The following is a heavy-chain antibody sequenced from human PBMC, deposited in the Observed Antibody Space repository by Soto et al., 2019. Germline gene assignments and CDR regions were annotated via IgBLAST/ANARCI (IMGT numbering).Heavy chain of an antibody. J-gene: IGHJ5*02. CDR1: GFTFSSYA. CDR2: ISSSGSTI. Sequence: LRLSCAASGFTFSSYAMSWVRQAPGKGLEWVSTISSSGSTIYYADSVKGRFTISRDNAKNSLYLQMNSLRAEDTAVYYCASHGSRRGSWFDPWGQGTLVTVSS. CDR3: ASHGSRRGSWFDP. D-gene: IGHD3-10*01. V-gene: IGHV3-11*01.